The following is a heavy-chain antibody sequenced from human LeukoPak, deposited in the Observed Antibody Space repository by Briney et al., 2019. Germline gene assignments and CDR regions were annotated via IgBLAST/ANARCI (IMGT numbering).Heavy chain of an antibody. D-gene: IGHD6-19*01. CDR2: ISWNSGSI. V-gene: IGHV3-9*01. Sequence: GGSLRLSCAVSGFTFDDYAMHWVRQAPGKGLEWVSGISWNSGSIGYADSVKGRFTISRDNAKNSLYLQMNSLRAEDTALYYCAKDMSGQWLASFDYWGQGTLVTVSS. J-gene: IGHJ4*02. CDR1: GFTFDDYA. CDR3: AKDMSGQWLASFDY.